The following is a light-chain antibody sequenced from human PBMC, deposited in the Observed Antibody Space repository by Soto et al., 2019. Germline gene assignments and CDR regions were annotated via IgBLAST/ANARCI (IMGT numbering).Light chain of an antibody. CDR3: QHYGTAPPLT. J-gene: IGKJ4*01. V-gene: IGKV3-20*01. CDR1: QTVGSSSF. CDR2: GAS. Sequence: ELVLTQSPGTLSSSLGERATLSCRASQTVGSSSFLAWYQQKPGQAPRLLIYGASSRATGIPDRFSGGGSGTDFTLTISRLEPEDSAVYYCQHYGTAPPLTFGGGTKVEIK.